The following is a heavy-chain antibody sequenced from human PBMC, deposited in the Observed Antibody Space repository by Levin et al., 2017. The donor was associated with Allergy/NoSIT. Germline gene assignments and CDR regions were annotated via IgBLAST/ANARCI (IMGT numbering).Heavy chain of an antibody. CDR3: ARQGGSSGWSLGSYYFDY. Sequence: SQTLSLTCSVSGGSISNYYWTWIRQPPGKGLEWIGYIYYTGPTNYNPSLRSRVTMSVDTSKNQYSLKLNSVTAADTGVYYCARQGGSSGWSLGSYYFDYWGQGTLVTVSS. J-gene: IGHJ4*02. D-gene: IGHD6-19*01. CDR2: IYYTGPT. CDR1: GGSISNYY. V-gene: IGHV4-59*08.